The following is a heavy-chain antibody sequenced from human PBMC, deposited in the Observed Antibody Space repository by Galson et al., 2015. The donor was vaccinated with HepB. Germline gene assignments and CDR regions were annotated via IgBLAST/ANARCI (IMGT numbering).Heavy chain of an antibody. CDR1: GYTFTSYA. Sequence: SVKVSCKASGYTFTSYAMHWVRQAPGQRLKWMGWINAGNGNTKYSQKFQGRVTITRDTSASTAYMELSSLRSEDTAVYYCARDRGDSSSGQNWFDPWGQGTLVTVSS. CDR2: INAGNGNT. J-gene: IGHJ5*02. D-gene: IGHD6-13*01. V-gene: IGHV1-3*01. CDR3: ARDRGDSSSGQNWFDP.